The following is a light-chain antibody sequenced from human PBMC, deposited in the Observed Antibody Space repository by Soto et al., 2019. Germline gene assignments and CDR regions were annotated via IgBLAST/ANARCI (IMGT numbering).Light chain of an antibody. V-gene: IGLV1-51*01. CDR1: SSNIGNNY. J-gene: IGLJ2*01. CDR3: ATWDRSLSVGV. CDR2: DND. Sequence: QAVVTQPPSVSAAPGQKVTISCSGSSSNIGNNYVFWYQQLPGTAPKLLIYDNDKRPSGIPDRFSGSKSGTSATLGITGLQTGDEADHYCATWDRSLSVGVFGGGTTLTVL.